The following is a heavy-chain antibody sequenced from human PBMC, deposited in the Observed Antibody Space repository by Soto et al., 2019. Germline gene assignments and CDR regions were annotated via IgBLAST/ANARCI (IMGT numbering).Heavy chain of an antibody. V-gene: IGHV4-34*01. D-gene: IGHD2-15*01. CDR2: IIHSGST. CDR3: ARGYCSGGSCYPSPGY. Sequence: SETLSLTCAVYGGSFSGYYWSWIRQPPGKGLEWIGEIIHSGSTNYNPSLKSRVTISVDTSKNQFSLKLSSVTAADTAVYYCARGYCSGGSCYPSPGYWGQGTLVTVSS. J-gene: IGHJ4*02. CDR1: GGSFSGYY.